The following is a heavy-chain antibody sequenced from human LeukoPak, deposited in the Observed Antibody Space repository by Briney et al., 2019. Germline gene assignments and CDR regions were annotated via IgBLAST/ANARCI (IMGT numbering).Heavy chain of an antibody. V-gene: IGHV4-34*01. Sequence: SETLSLTCAVYGGSFSGYYWSWIRQPPGKGLEWIGEINHSGSTNYNPSLKSRVTISVDTSKNQFSLKLSSVTAADTAVNYCARRPGYSSGWGQGTLVTVSS. J-gene: IGHJ4*02. CDR1: GGSFSGYY. D-gene: IGHD6-19*01. CDR3: ARRPGYSSG. CDR2: INHSGST.